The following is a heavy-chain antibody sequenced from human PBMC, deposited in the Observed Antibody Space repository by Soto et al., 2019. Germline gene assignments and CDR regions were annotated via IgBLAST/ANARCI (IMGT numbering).Heavy chain of an antibody. J-gene: IGHJ5*02. CDR1: GFTFSSYA. D-gene: IGHD6-13*01. Sequence: GGSLRLSCAASGFTFSSYAMSWVRQAPGKGLEWVSAISGSGGSTYYADSVKGRFTISRDNSKNTLYLQMNSLRAEDTAVYYCAKVGSSSWYVRNWFDPWGQGTLVTVSS. CDR2: ISGSGGST. CDR3: AKVGSSSWYVRNWFDP. V-gene: IGHV3-23*01.